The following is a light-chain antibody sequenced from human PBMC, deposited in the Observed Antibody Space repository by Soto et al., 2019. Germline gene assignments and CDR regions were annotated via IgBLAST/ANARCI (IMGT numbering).Light chain of an antibody. CDR2: EGS. J-gene: IGLJ1*01. Sequence: QSVLTQPASVSGSPGQSITISCTGTSSDVGSYNLVSWYQQHPGKAPKLMIYEGSKRPSGVSNRFSGSKSGNTASLTISGLQAEDEADYYCCSYAGSSTLDVFGPGTKLTVL. CDR3: CSYAGSSTLDV. V-gene: IGLV2-23*01. CDR1: SSDVGSYNL.